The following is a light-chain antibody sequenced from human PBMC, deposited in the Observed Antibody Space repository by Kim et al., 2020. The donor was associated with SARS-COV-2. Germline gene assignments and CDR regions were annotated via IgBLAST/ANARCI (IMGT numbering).Light chain of an antibody. CDR3: QQYSSYPHT. Sequence: SASTGDRVSITCRASQSVTTYLGWYQQRPGRAPNLLIYAASTLQSGVPSRFSGSGSGTDFTLTINCLQSEDFATYYCQQYSSYPHTFGQGTKLEI. J-gene: IGKJ2*01. V-gene: IGKV1-8*01. CDR2: AAS. CDR1: QSVTTY.